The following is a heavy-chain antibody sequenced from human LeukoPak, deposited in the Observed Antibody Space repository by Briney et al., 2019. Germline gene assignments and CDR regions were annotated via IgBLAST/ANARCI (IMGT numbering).Heavy chain of an antibody. CDR1: GGSISSSSYC. CDR2: ISYSGTT. V-gene: IGHV4-39*01. J-gene: IGHJ4*02. D-gene: IGHD3-10*01. Sequence: SETLSLTXTVSGGSISSSSYCWDWIRQPPGKGLEWIGSISYSGTTYYNPSLKSRVTISVDTSKNQFSLKLNSVTAADTAVYYCARQRYYYGSGSYRPLDYWGQGTLVTVSS. CDR3: ARQRYYYGSGSYRPLDY.